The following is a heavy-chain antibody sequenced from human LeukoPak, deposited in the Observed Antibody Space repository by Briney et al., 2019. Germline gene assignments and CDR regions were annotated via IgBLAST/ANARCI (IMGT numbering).Heavy chain of an antibody. CDR1: GFTFSSYA. J-gene: IGHJ3*02. D-gene: IGHD2-2*01. Sequence: PGGSLRLSCAASGFTFSSYAMSWVRQAPGKGLEWVANIKQDGSEKYYVDSVKGRFTISRDNAKNSLYLQMNSLRAEDTAVYYCARAIGYCSSTSCRHAFDIWGQGTMVTVSS. CDR3: ARAIGYCSSTSCRHAFDI. CDR2: IKQDGSEK. V-gene: IGHV3-7*01.